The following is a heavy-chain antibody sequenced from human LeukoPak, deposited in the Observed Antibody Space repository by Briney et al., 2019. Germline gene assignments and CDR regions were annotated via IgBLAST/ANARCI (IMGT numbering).Heavy chain of an antibody. J-gene: IGHJ4*02. CDR1: GGSISSFNYY. CDR2: ISYSGST. CDR3: AREVESWFGDLLSYFDS. D-gene: IGHD3-10*01. V-gene: IGHV4-39*02. Sequence: SETLSLTCTVSGGSISSFNYYWGWIRQPPGKGLEWIGSISYSGSTDYNPSLKGRVTISVDTSKNQFSLKVRSVTAADTALYYCAREVESWFGDLLSYFDSWGQGTQVTVSS.